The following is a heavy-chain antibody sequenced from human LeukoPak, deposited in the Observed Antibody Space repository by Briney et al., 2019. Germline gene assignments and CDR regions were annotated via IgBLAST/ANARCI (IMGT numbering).Heavy chain of an antibody. J-gene: IGHJ2*01. CDR1: GGSISRYY. D-gene: IGHD6-19*01. Sequence: SETLSLTCTVSGGSISRYYWSWIRQPPGKGLEWIGYIYYSGSNNYNPSLKSRVTISVDTSKNQFSLNLSSVTAADTAVYDCARIHPYSSGWYSRSGWYFDRWGRGALVTVSS. V-gene: IGHV4-59*01. CDR3: ARIHPYSSGWYSRSGWYFDR. CDR2: IYYSGSN.